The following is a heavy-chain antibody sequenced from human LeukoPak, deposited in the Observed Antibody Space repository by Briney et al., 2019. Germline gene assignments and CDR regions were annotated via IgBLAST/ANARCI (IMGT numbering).Heavy chain of an antibody. CDR2: IWYDGSNK. CDR1: GFTFSSYG. Sequence: GGSLRLSCAASGFTFSSYGMHWVRQAPGKGLEWVAVIWYDGSNKYYADSVKGRFTISRDNSKNSLYLQMNSLRAEDTAVYYCAKYYYTSGSSGGRVFDYWGQGTLVTVSS. V-gene: IGHV3-33*06. J-gene: IGHJ4*02. CDR3: AKYYYTSGSSGGRVFDY. D-gene: IGHD3-10*01.